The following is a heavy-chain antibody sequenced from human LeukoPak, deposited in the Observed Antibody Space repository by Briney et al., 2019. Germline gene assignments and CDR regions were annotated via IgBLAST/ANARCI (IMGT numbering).Heavy chain of an antibody. D-gene: IGHD2-15*01. CDR3: ARGGYHHGFDI. CDR2: IDNDGSDT. V-gene: IGHV3-74*01. Sequence: AGSLRLSCAASGFTFNTYWLHWVRQAPGKGLVWVSRIDNDGSDTIYADSVKGRFTISRDNAKSTLYLQMNSLKAEDTAVYYCARGGYHHGFDIWGQGTMATVSS. CDR1: GFTFNTYW. J-gene: IGHJ3*02.